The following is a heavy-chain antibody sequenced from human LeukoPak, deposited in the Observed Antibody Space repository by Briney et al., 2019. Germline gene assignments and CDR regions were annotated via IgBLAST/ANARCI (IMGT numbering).Heavy chain of an antibody. CDR1: GVSLSSSGYY. V-gene: IGHV4-39*01. D-gene: IGHD4-17*01. J-gene: IGHJ5*02. Sequence: PWETLSLTCTVSGVSLSSSGYYWGWIPQPPGQGLEWIGNVYYSGSTYYNPSLKSRVTISVDTTKNQFSLKLSSVTAADTAVYYCARHDYGAKWFDPWGQGTLVTVSS. CDR3: ARHDYGAKWFDP. CDR2: VYYSGST.